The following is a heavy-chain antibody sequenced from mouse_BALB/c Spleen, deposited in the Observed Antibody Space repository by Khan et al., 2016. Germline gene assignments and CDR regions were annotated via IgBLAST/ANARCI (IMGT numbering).Heavy chain of an antibody. CDR3: GRRDYFDY. Sequence: VQLQQSGPELVKPGASVKISCKASGYLFTGYYMNWVKQSHGKSLEWIGRINPYNGDIFYNQKFKGKATLTVDKSSNTAHMEFMSLTSEDSAVYYCGRRDYFDYWGQGTTLTVSS. CDR2: INPYNGDI. CDR1: GYLFTGYY. J-gene: IGHJ2*01. V-gene: IGHV1-37*01.